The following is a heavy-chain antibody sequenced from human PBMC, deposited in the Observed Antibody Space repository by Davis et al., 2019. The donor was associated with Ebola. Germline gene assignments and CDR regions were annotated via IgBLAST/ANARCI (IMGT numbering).Heavy chain of an antibody. CDR2: IGGFSDHI. J-gene: IGHJ4*02. Sequence: PGGSLRLSCTASGFTFSEYGMYWFRQAPGKGLEWLSYIGGFSDHINYGDSLKGRFTISRDNSKNTLSLHMDSLRGDDTAVYYCAKSFLITGSHMSEFRGVDYWGQGTVVTVSS. CDR1: GFTFSEYG. CDR3: AKSFLITGSHMSEFRGVDY. D-gene: IGHD2-8*02. V-gene: IGHV3-21*04.